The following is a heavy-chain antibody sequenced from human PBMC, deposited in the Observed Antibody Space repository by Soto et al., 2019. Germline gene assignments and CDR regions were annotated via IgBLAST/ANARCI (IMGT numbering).Heavy chain of an antibody. D-gene: IGHD1-20*01. CDR1: GFTFSTHA. V-gene: IGHV3-30-3*01. J-gene: IGHJ4*02. Sequence: QVQLVESGGGVVQPGRSLRLSCAASGFTFSTHAMHWVRQAPGKGLECVAIVSCDGSNKYYADSVKGRFTISRDNSKNTLYLQMSGLTPEDTAVYYCARDQAGITTTGGGRIDHWGQGTLVTVS. CDR2: VSCDGSNK. CDR3: ARDQAGITTTGGGRIDH.